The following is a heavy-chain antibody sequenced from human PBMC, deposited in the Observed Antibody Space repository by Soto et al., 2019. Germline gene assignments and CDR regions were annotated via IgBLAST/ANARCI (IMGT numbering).Heavy chain of an antibody. V-gene: IGHV3-33*01. CDR2: IWYDGSNK. Sequence: GGSLRLSCAASGFTFSSYGMHWVRQAPGKGLEWVAVIWYDGSNKYYADSVKGRFTISRDNSKNTLYLQMNSLRAEDTAVYYCARDRRDGDYYYGMDVWGQGTTVTVSS. D-gene: IGHD7-27*01. CDR3: ARDRRDGDYYYGMDV. CDR1: GFTFSSYG. J-gene: IGHJ6*02.